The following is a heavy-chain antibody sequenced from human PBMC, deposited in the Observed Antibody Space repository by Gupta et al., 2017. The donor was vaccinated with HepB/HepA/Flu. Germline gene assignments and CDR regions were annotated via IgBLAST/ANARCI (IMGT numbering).Heavy chain of an antibody. V-gene: IGHV3-33*06. CDR1: GFTFRNFA. J-gene: IGHJ5*02. CDR3: AKEGELGGVKELLDP. D-gene: IGHD3-3*01. Sequence: QVRLVESGGGVVQPGRSLRLSCVASGFTFRNFAMHWVRQTPDKGLEWVALIWYDGSNEKYADSVKGRFTISRDNSKNTLFLQMDSLRPEDTAIYYCAKEGELGGVKELLDPWGQGTLVTVXS. CDR2: IWYDGSNE.